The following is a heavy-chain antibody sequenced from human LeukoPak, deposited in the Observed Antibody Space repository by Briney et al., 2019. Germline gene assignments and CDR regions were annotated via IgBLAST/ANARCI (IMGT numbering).Heavy chain of an antibody. V-gene: IGHV3-48*03. J-gene: IGHJ4*02. D-gene: IGHD6-19*01. CDR1: GFTFNSYE. CDR2: ISSSGSTI. Sequence: GGSLRLSCAASGFTFNSYEMNWVRQAPGKGLEWVSYISSSGSTIYYADSVKGRFTISRDNAKNSLYLQMNSLRAEDTAVYYCAREAVAGTGFDYWGQGTLVTVSS. CDR3: AREAVAGTGFDY.